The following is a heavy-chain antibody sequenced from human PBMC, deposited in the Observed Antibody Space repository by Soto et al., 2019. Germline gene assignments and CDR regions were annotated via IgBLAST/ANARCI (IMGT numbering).Heavy chain of an antibody. J-gene: IGHJ4*02. CDR2: ISYDGSNK. CDR3: AKAHIGVVGIDY. CDR1: GFTFSSYG. V-gene: IGHV3-30*18. D-gene: IGHD3-3*01. Sequence: QVQLVESGGGVVQPGRSLRLSCAASGFTFSSYGMHWVRQAPGKGLEWVAVISYDGSNKYYADSVKGRFTISRDNSKNTLYLQMNSLRAEDTAVYYCAKAHIGVVGIDYWGQGTLVTVSS.